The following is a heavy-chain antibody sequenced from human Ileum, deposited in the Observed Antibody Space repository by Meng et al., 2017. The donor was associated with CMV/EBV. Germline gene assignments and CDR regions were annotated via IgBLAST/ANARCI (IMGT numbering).Heavy chain of an antibody. CDR3: VRVKTEATILDY. V-gene: IGHV3-72*01. CDR2: SRQRAKDYST. CDR1: GFTFSDHY. D-gene: IGHD5-12*01. J-gene: IGHJ4*02. Sequence: ASGFTFSDHYIDWVRQAPGKGLEWVGRSRQRAKDYSTDYAASVKGRFSISRDDSENSVHLQMNSLKTEDTAVYYCVRVKTEATILDYWGQGTLVTVSS.